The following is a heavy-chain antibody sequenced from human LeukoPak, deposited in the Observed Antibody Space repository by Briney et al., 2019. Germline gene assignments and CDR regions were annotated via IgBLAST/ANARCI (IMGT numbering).Heavy chain of an antibody. V-gene: IGHV1-69*01. CDR3: ARSAVAGSRFDY. D-gene: IGHD6-19*01. Sequence: ASVKVSCKASGGTFSSYAISWVRQAPGQGLEWMGGIIPIFGAANYAQKFQGRVTITADESTSTAYMELSSLRSEDTAVYYCARSAVAGSRFDYWGQGTLVTVSS. CDR1: GGTFSSYA. CDR2: IIPIFGAA. J-gene: IGHJ4*02.